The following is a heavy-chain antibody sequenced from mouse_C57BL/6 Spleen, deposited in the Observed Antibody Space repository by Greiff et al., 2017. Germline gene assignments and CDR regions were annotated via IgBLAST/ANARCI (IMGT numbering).Heavy chain of an antibody. J-gene: IGHJ2*01. V-gene: IGHV1-55*01. CDR3: ARGRGYYDYAYFDY. CDR1: GYTFTSYW. D-gene: IGHD2-4*01. Sequence: QVQLQQPGAELVKPGASVKMSCKASGYTFTSYWITWVKQRPGQGLEWIGDIYPGSGSTNYNEKFKSKATLTVDTSSSTAYMQLSSLTSEDSAVYYCARGRGYYDYAYFDYWGQGTTLTVSS. CDR2: IYPGSGST.